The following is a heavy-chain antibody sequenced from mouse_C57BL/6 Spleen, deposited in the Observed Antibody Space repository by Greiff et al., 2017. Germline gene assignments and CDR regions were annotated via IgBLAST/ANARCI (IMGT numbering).Heavy chain of an antibody. CDR3: ARRDNGNGWAY. J-gene: IGHJ3*01. CDR2: INPSTGGT. V-gene: IGHV1-42*01. CDR1: GYSFTGYY. D-gene: IGHD2-1*01. Sequence: VQLQQSGPELVKPGASVKISCKASGYSFTGYYMNWVKQSPEKSLEWIGEINPSTGGTTYNQKFKAKATLTVDKSSSTAYMQLKSLTSEDSAVYYCARRDNGNGWAYWGQGTLVTVSA.